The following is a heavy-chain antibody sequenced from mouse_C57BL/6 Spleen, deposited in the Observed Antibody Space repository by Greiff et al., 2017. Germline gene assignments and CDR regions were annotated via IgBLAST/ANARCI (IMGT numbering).Heavy chain of an antibody. CDR2: IYPRSGNT. CDR3: GRGECITTVVATDWYFDV. V-gene: IGHV1-81*01. Sequence: VQLQQSGAELVRPGASVKLSCTASGYTFTSYGISWVNQSTGKGLEWIGEIYPRSGNTYYHEKFKGQATLTADKSSSTAYMELRSLTSEDSAVYYCGRGECITTVVATDWYFDVWGTGTTVTVSS. CDR1: GYTFTSYG. J-gene: IGHJ1*03. D-gene: IGHD1-1*01.